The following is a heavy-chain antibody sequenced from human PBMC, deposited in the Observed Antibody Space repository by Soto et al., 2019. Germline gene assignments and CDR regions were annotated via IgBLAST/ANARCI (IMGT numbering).Heavy chain of an antibody. D-gene: IGHD6-13*01. V-gene: IGHV3-48*01. J-gene: IGHJ4*02. CDR2: ISSGSRTI. CDR1: GFTFNTYS. Sequence: EVQLVESGGGMVQPGGSLRLSCAASGFTFNTYSMNWVRQAPGKGLEWVSYISSGSRTIYYADSVKGRFAISRNNAENPLYPQMNSLRAEDTAVYYCALDEKQLDCFDYCGQGTLVTVSS. CDR3: ALDEKQLDCFDY.